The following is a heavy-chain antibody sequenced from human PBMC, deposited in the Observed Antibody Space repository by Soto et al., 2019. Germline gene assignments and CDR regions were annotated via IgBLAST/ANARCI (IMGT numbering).Heavy chain of an antibody. Sequence: ASVKVSCKASGYTFTGYYVHWVREAPGQGLEWMGWINPETGATSYAQKFQGRVTLSRDTSINTAYLELSSLRFDDAAVYFCARERYQVISDGMDVWGQGTTVAVSS. CDR3: ARERYQVISDGMDV. J-gene: IGHJ6*02. V-gene: IGHV1-2*02. CDR1: GYTFTGYY. D-gene: IGHD2-2*01. CDR2: INPETGAT.